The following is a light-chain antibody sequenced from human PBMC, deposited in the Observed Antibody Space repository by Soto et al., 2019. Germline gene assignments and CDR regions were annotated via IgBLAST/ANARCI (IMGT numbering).Light chain of an antibody. CDR2: KTS. J-gene: IGKJ1*01. V-gene: IGKV1-5*03. CDR1: QTINDW. CDR3: QHWNNYLWT. Sequence: DIQMTQSPSTLSASVGDRVTITCRASQTINDWLAWYQQKPGKAPKLLIYKTSSLESGVPSRFSGSGSGTEFTLTISGLQPEDFATYHCQHWNNYLWTFRQGTKVEIK.